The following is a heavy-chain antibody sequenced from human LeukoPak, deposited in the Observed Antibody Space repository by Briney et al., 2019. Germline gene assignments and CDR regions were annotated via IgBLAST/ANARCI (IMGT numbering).Heavy chain of an antibody. Sequence: GGSLRLSCAASGFTVSTNYMSWVRQAPGKGLEWVSVIYSGGSTYYADSVKGRFTISRDNSKNTLYLQMNSLRAEDTAVYYCARDGTSIVGSLDYWGQGTLVTVSS. D-gene: IGHD1-26*01. CDR1: GFTVSTNY. V-gene: IGHV3-66*01. J-gene: IGHJ4*02. CDR2: IYSGGST. CDR3: ARDGTSIVGSLDY.